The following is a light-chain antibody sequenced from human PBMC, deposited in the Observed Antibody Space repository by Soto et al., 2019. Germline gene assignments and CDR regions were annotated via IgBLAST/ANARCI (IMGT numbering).Light chain of an antibody. V-gene: IGLV2-11*01. CDR3: CSLTTSHTYV. Sequence: QSVLTQPRSVSGSPGQSVTISCTGTNSDVGAYTFVSWYQQLPGKAPKLIISAVSYRPSGVPDRFSVSKSGNTASLTISGLQAEDEADYYCCSLTTSHTYVFGSGTKLTVL. CDR1: NSDVGAYTF. J-gene: IGLJ1*01. CDR2: AVS.